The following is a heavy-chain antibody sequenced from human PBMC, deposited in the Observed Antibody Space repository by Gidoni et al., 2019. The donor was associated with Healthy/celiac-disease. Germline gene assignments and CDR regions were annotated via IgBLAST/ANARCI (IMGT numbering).Heavy chain of an antibody. J-gene: IGHJ4*02. D-gene: IGHD2-21*01. CDR3: ARGRTYSYY. CDR2: IYSNGKL. Sequence: QVQLQESGPGLGKSSETLSLTCMVSGGSMSSYYWTWIRQPPGKGLEWIGYIYSNGKLDYNPSLKSRITISVDTSRSQFSLKFHSVTAADTAVYYCARGRTYSYYWGQGTLVTVSS. CDR1: GGSMSSYY. V-gene: IGHV4-59*01.